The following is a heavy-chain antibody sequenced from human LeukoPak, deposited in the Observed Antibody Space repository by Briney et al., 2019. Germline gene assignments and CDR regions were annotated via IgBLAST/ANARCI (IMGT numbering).Heavy chain of an antibody. J-gene: IGHJ4*02. CDR1: GGSISSSSYY. V-gene: IGHV4-39*01. CDR3: ARRSLHIHSGSYWGGDY. Sequence: SETLSLTCTVSGGSISSSSYYWVWIRQSPGKGLEWIGYVYYSGSTYYNPSLKSRVTISVDTSKNQFSLKLSSVTATDTAVYYCARRSLHIHSGSYWGGDYWGQGTLVTVSS. CDR2: VYYSGST. D-gene: IGHD1-26*01.